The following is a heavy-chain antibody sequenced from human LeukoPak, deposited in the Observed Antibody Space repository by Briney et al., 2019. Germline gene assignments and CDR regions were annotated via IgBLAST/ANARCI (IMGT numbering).Heavy chain of an antibody. CDR2: INHSGST. V-gene: IGHV4-34*01. CDR3: ARVEYSSSFDY. D-gene: IGHD6-6*01. J-gene: IGHJ4*02. Sequence: SETLSLTCAVYGGSFSGYYWSWIRQPPGKGLEWIGEINHSGSTNYNPSLKSRVTISVDTSKNQFSLKLGSVTAADTAVYYCARVEYSSSFDYWGQGTLVTVSS. CDR1: GGSFSGYY.